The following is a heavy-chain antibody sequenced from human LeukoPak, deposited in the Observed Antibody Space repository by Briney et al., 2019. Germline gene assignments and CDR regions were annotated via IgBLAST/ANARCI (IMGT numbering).Heavy chain of an antibody. V-gene: IGHV3-30-3*02. J-gene: IGHJ4*02. CDR1: GFTFSSYA. CDR2: ISYDGSNK. Sequence: GRSLRLSCAASGFTFSSYAMHWVRQAPGKGLEWVAVISYDGSNKYYADSVKGRFTISRHNSKNTLYLQMNSLRAEDTAVYYCAKSFRTQQLVLREFDYWGQGTLVTVSS. D-gene: IGHD6-13*01. CDR3: AKSFRTQQLVLREFDY.